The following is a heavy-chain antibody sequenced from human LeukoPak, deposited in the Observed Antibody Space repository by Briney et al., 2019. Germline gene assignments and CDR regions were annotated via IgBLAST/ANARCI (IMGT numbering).Heavy chain of an antibody. CDR1: RFRFRDFW. CDR2: IRGDGSAT. CDR3: ASDRVLGSGSLDN. Sequence: QPGGALRLSCACSRFRFRDFWMHWVRQTPGKGLVWVSRIRGDGSATNYADSVKGRFTISRNNAKHTLYLQMNSLRANDTAVYSCASDRVLGSGSLDNWGQGTLVTVSS. D-gene: IGHD3-10*01. J-gene: IGHJ4*02. V-gene: IGHV3-74*01.